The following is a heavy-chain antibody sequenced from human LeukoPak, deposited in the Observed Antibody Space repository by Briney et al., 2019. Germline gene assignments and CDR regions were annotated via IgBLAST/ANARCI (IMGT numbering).Heavy chain of an antibody. CDR1: GFTFSSYG. CDR3: AKGGCGGDCYYYFDY. CDR2: IWYDGSNN. D-gene: IGHD2-21*02. Sequence: GGSLRLSCAASGFTFSSYGMHWVRQAPGKGLEWVAVIWYDGSNNYYADSVKGRFTISRDNSKNTLYLQMNSLRAEDTAVYYCAKGGCGGDCYYYFDYWGQGTLVTVSS. V-gene: IGHV3-33*06. J-gene: IGHJ4*02.